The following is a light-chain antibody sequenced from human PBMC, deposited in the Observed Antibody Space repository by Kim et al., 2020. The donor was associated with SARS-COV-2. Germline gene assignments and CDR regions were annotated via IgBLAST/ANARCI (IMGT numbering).Light chain of an antibody. J-gene: IGLJ3*02. V-gene: IGLV3-19*02. CDR2: GKN. CDR3: NSWDSSGNHWV. CDR1: SLRSYY. Sequence: SSELTQDPAVSVALGQTVRITCQGDSLRSYYASWYQQKPGQAPVRVIYGKNNRHSGIPDRFSGSSSGNTASLTITGAQAEDEADYYCNSWDSSGNHWVFGGGTQLTVL.